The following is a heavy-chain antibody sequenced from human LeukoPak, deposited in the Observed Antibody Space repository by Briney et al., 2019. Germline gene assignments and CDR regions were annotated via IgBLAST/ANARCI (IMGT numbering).Heavy chain of an antibody. J-gene: IGHJ4*02. Sequence: GRSLRLSCAASGFTFSSYGMHWVRQAPGKGLEWVAVIWYGGSNKYYADSVKGRFTISRDNSKNTLYLQMNGLIPEDTAVYYCAKSVASDAYWGQGTLVTVSS. CDR3: AKSVASDAY. CDR1: GFTFSSYG. V-gene: IGHV3-30*18. D-gene: IGHD5-12*01. CDR2: IWYGGSNK.